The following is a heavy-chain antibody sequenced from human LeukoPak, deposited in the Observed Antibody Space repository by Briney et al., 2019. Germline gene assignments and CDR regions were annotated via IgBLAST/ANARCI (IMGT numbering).Heavy chain of an antibody. CDR3: ARHGASGSYLYYFDY. J-gene: IGHJ4*02. CDR1: GGSISSYY. D-gene: IGHD1-26*01. Sequence: PSGTLSLTCTVSGGSISSYYWSWIRQTPGKGLEWIGYIYYGGSTNYNPSLKSRVTISVDTSKNQFSLKLSSVTAADTAVYFCARHGASGSYLYYFDYWGQGTLVTVSS. V-gene: IGHV4-59*08. CDR2: IYYGGST.